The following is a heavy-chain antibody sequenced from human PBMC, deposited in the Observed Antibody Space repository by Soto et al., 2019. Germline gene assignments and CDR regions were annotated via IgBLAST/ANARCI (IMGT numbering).Heavy chain of an antibody. CDR2: ISGSDGTT. CDR1: GFPFSSYG. V-gene: IGHV3-23*01. D-gene: IGHD3-10*01. J-gene: IGHJ6*02. CDR3: ARDQGDRITMVRGVKWAPGYYYGMDV. Sequence: GGSLRLSCAASGFPFSSYGMNWVRQAPGKGLEWVSAISGSDGTTHYADSARGRFTISRDNSNNTVFLQMNSLRVEDTAVYYCARDQGDRITMVRGVKWAPGYYYGMDVWGQGTPVTVSS.